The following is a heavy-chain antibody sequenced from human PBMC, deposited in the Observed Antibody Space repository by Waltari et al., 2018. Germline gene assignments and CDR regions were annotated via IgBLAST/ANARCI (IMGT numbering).Heavy chain of an antibody. J-gene: IGHJ3*02. CDR3: AKDLVVVPASLTIFGVVTHHAFDI. CDR2: ISGSGGST. V-gene: IGHV3-23*01. CDR1: GFTFSSYA. Sequence: EVQLLESGGGLVQPGGSLRLSCAASGFTFSSYAMSWVRQAPGKGLEWVSAISGSGGSTYYAVSVNGRFTISRDNSKNTLYLQMNSLRAEDTAVYYCAKDLVVVPASLTIFGVVTHHAFDIWGQGTMVTVSS. D-gene: IGHD3-3*01.